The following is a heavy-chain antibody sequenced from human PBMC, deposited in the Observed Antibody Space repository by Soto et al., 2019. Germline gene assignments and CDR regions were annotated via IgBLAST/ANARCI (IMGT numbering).Heavy chain of an antibody. V-gene: IGHV3-23*01. CDR2: ISGSGAYT. CDR1: GFTFSSYV. J-gene: IGHJ4*02. CDR3: VKGRDCGGNCYAFFDY. D-gene: IGHD2-21*02. Sequence: PGGSLSLCCAASGFTFSSYVMSWVRQAPGMGLEWVSAISGSGAYTNYADSVKGQFTISRDNSKNTLYVQMNSLRAEDTAVYYCVKGRDCGGNCYAFFDYWGQGTPVTSPQ.